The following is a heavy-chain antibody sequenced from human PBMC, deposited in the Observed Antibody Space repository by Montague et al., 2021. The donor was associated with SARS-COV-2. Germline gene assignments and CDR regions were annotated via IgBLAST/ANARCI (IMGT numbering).Heavy chain of an antibody. V-gene: IGHV4-34*01. Sequence: SETLSLTCAVYGGSFSGYYWSWTRQPPGKGLEWIGEINHSGSTNYNPSLKSRVTISVDTSKNQFSLKLSFVTAADTAVYYCARGRTVTTFYYYYYYGMDVWGQGTTVTVSS. D-gene: IGHD4-17*01. CDR2: INHSGST. CDR3: ARGRTVTTFYYYYYYGMDV. CDR1: GGSFSGYY. J-gene: IGHJ6*02.